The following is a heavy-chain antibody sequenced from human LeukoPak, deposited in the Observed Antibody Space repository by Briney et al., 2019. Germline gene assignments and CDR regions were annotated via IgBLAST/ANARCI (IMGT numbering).Heavy chain of an antibody. D-gene: IGHD6-19*01. CDR3: ARGSPGLGPRGAFDI. CDR2: IYYSGST. Sequence: PSETLSLTCTVSGGSISSYYWSWIRQPPGKGLEWIGYIYYSGSTNYNPSLKSRVTISVDTSKNQFSLKLSSVTAADTAVYYCARGSPGLGPRGAFDIWGQGTMVTVSS. CDR1: GGSISSYY. V-gene: IGHV4-59*01. J-gene: IGHJ3*02.